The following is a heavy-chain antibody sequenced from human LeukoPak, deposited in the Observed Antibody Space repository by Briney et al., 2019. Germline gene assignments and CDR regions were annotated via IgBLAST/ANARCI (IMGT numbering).Heavy chain of an antibody. D-gene: IGHD3-22*01. CDR1: GGTFSSYA. CDR2: IIPIFGTA. CDR3: ASSTVYYYDSSGYYWFDP. J-gene: IGHJ5*02. V-gene: IGHV1-69*05. Sequence: GSSVKVSCKASGGTFSSYAISWVRQAPGQGLEWMGRIIPIFGTANYAQKFQGRVTITTDESTSTAYVELSSLRSEDTAVYYCASSTVYYYDSSGYYWFDPWGQGTLVTVSS.